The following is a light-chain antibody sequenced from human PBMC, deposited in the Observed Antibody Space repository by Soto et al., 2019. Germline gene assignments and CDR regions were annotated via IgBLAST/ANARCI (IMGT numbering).Light chain of an antibody. CDR1: QSITTW. V-gene: IGKV1-5*03. Sequence: DIQMTQSPSTLSASVGDRVTITCRASQSITTWLAWYQQKPGKAPKLLIYKASTLKSGVPSRFSGSGSGTEFTLTISSLQPDDFATYYCQQYNSYSPRRAFGQGTKVDIK. CDR3: QQYNSYSPRRA. J-gene: IGKJ1*01. CDR2: KAS.